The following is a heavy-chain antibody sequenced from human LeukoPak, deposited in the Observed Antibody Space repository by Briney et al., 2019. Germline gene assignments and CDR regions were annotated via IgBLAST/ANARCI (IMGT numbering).Heavy chain of an antibody. CDR1: GGSFSGYY. V-gene: IGHV4-34*01. J-gene: IGHJ3*02. Sequence: KPSETLSLTCAVYGGSFSGYYWSWIRQPPGKGLEWIGEINHSGSTNYNPSLKSRVTISVDTSKNQFSLKLSSVTAADTAVYYCARRRRIVGATPGAFDMWGQGTMVTVSS. CDR3: ARRRRIVGATPGAFDM. CDR2: INHSGST. D-gene: IGHD1-26*01.